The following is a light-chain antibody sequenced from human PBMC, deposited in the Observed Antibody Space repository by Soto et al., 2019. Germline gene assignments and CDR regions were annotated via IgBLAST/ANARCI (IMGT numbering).Light chain of an antibody. V-gene: IGLV2-23*02. Sequence: QSVVTQPACVSGSPGQSITVSCTGTSSDVGNFNLVSWYQQHPGKVPKLLIYEVTKRPSGISDRFSGSKSGNTASLTISGLQAEDEAYYYCCSYAGSTTRIFGGGTKVTVL. CDR2: EVT. CDR1: SSDVGNFNL. J-gene: IGLJ2*01. CDR3: CSYAGSTTRI.